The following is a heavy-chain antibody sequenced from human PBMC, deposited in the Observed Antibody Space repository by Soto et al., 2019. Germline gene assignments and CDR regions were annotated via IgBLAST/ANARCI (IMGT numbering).Heavy chain of an antibody. CDR3: ARGDNGSGWSKSWYFDL. J-gene: IGHJ2*01. CDR1: GGTFSSYA. CDR2: IIPIFGTA. Sequence: QVQLVQSGAEVKKPGSSVKVSCKASGGTFSSYAISWVRQAPGQGLEWMGGIIPIFGTANYAQKFQGRVTITADESTSTADMELSSLRSEDTAVYYCARGDNGSGWSKSWYFDLWGRGTLVTVSS. D-gene: IGHD6-19*01. V-gene: IGHV1-69*12.